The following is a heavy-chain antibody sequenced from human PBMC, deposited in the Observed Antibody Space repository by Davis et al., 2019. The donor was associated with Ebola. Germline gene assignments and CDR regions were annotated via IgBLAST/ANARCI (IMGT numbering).Heavy chain of an antibody. CDR2: IYYSGST. D-gene: IGHD2-15*01. CDR1: GGSISSYY. V-gene: IGHV4-59*12. Sequence: MPSETLSLTCTVSGGSISSYYWSWIRQPPGKGLEWIGYIYYSGSTNYNPSLKSRVTISVDTSKNQFSLKLSSVTAADTAVYYCARHQIVVAVIDYWGQGTLVTVSS. CDR3: ARHQIVVAVIDY. J-gene: IGHJ4*02.